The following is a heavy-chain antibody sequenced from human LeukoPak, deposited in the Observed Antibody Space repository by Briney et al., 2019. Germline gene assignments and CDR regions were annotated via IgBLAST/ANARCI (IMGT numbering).Heavy chain of an antibody. J-gene: IGHJ3*02. CDR2: IYYSGST. Sequence: SETLSLTCTVSGGSISSYYWSWIRQPPGKGLEWIGYIYYSGSTNYNPSLKSRVTMSVDTSKNQFSLKLSSVTAADTAVYYCARSMGITMVRGVIITDDAFDIWGQGTMVTVSS. CDR1: GGSISSYY. CDR3: ARSMGITMVRGVIITDDAFDI. V-gene: IGHV4-59*01. D-gene: IGHD3-10*01.